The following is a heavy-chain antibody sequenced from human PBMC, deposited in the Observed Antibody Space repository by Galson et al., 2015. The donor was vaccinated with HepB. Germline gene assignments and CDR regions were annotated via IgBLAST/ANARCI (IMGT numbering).Heavy chain of an antibody. Sequence: SVKVSCKASGYTFASYDINWVRQATGQGLEWMGWMNPNSGNTGYGQKFQGRVTMTRNTSISTAYMELNSLRSEDAAVYYCASLGIAAAGTGYYFDYWGQGTLVTVSS. J-gene: IGHJ4*02. CDR1: GYTFASYD. D-gene: IGHD6-13*01. CDR3: ASLGIAAAGTGYYFDY. CDR2: MNPNSGNT. V-gene: IGHV1-8*01.